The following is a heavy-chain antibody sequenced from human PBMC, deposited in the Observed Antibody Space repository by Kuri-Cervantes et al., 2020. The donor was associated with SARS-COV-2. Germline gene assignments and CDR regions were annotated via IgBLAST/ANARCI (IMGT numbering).Heavy chain of an antibody. V-gene: IGHV3-21*01. CDR3: ARGRPLIWALFQH. J-gene: IGHJ1*01. CDR2: ISGSSEYM. CDR1: GFTISSYT. Sequence: GESLKISCTASGFTISSYTLTWVRQAPGKGLEWVSSISGSSEYMYYADSVKGRFTISRDNARNSLFLQMNRLRDEDTAVYYCARGRPLIWALFQHWGQGTLVTVSS. D-gene: IGHD3-16*01.